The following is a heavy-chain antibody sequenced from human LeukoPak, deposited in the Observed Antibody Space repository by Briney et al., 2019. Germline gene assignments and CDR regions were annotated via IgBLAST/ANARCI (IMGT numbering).Heavy chain of an antibody. V-gene: IGHV3-15*01. J-gene: IGHJ2*01. D-gene: IGHD4-11*01. Sequence: GGSLRLSCAASGFTFNNAWMSRVRQAPGKGLEWVGRIKSKTDDGAADYAAPVKGRFTISRDDSKNTLYLQMNSLKTDDTAVYYCTTLRTTTISTPAYWYFDLWGRGTLVTVSS. CDR3: TTLRTTTISTPAYWYFDL. CDR2: IKSKTDDGAA. CDR1: GFTFNNAW.